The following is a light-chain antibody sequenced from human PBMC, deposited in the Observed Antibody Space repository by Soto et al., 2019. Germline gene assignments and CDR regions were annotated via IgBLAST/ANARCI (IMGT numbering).Light chain of an antibody. CDR3: QQYNSLYT. V-gene: IGKV3-15*01. CDR1: QSVSSN. J-gene: IGKJ2*01. CDR2: GAS. Sequence: EIVMTQSPATLSVSPGERATLSCRASQSVSSNLAWYQQKPGQAPRLLIYGASTRATGIPARFSGSGSGTEFTLTISSLQSDDFATYYCQQYNSLYTFGQGTKLEIK.